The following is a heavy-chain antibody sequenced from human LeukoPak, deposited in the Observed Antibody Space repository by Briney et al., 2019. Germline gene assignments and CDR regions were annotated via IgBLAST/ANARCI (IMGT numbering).Heavy chain of an antibody. CDR1: GFTFSNYG. Sequence: PGGSLRLSCVASGFTFSNYGMSWVRQAPGKGLELVSGIYGSDDKTVYGDAVKGRFTISRDNSKNTLYLQMNSLRADDTAVYYCAKTQGYYDAWGQGALVTVSS. V-gene: IGHV3-23*01. J-gene: IGHJ5*02. D-gene: IGHD2-15*01. CDR2: IYGSDDKT. CDR3: AKTQGYYDA.